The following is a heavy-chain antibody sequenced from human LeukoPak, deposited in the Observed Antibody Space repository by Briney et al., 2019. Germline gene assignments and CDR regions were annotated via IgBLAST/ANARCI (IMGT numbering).Heavy chain of an antibody. J-gene: IGHJ4*02. CDR3: ARDTSVTTFDY. D-gene: IGHD4-17*01. CDR1: GFTFSSYS. V-gene: IGHV3-21*01. Sequence: GGSVSLYCAASGFTFSSYSMNWLRQAPGKGLEWVSSISSSSSYIYYADSVKGRFTISRDNAKNSLYLQMNSLRAEDTAVYYCARDTSVTTFDYWGQGTLVTVSS. CDR2: ISSSSSYI.